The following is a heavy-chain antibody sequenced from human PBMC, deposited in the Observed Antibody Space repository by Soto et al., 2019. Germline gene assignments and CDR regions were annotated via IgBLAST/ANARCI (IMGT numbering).Heavy chain of an antibody. Sequence: SETLSLTCADSGASISGSYYYWAWLRQSPGKGPEWIGSVFYTGFTSYNPSLESRVSVSVDTSKSQFSLKLSAVTAADTAVYYCATSQKGYNWNYFDHWGQGALVTVSS. CDR2: VFYTGFT. D-gene: IGHD1-20*01. CDR1: GASISGSYYY. J-gene: IGHJ4*02. V-gene: IGHV4-39*01. CDR3: ATSQKGYNWNYFDH.